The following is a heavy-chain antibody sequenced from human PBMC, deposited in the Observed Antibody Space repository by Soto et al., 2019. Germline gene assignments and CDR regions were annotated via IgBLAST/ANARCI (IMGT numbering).Heavy chain of an antibody. D-gene: IGHD3-22*01. Sequence: GRSLRLSCAASGFTFSSYAMSLVRQAPGKGLEWVSAISGSGGSTYYADSVKGRFTISRXNSKNTLYLQMNSLRAEDTAVYYCAQSPSGTRVYYYDSSAYFDYWGQGTLVTVSS. CDR1: GFTFSSYA. V-gene: IGHV3-23*01. CDR3: AQSPSGTRVYYYDSSAYFDY. J-gene: IGHJ4*02. CDR2: ISGSGGST.